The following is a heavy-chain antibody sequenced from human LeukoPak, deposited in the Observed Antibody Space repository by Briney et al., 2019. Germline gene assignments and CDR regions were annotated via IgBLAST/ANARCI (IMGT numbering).Heavy chain of an antibody. V-gene: IGHV3-7*03. D-gene: IGHD3-22*01. CDR3: AKDRHYYDSSGYYYVSREDAFDI. Sequence: PGGSLRLSCAASGFSFSSYWMSWVRQAPGEGLEWVANIKKDGSDKYYVDSVKGRFTISRDNSKNTLYLQMNSLRAEDTAVYYCAKDRHYYDSSGYYYVSREDAFDIWGQGTMVTVSS. CDR2: IKKDGSDK. CDR1: GFSFSSYW. J-gene: IGHJ3*02.